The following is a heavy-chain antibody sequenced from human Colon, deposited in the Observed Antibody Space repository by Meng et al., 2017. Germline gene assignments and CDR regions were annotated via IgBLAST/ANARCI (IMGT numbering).Heavy chain of an antibody. D-gene: IGHD2-2*01. J-gene: IGHJ4*02. CDR1: GGSISSSNW. CDR3: ASGRKYCSSTSCYGQFDY. CDR2: IYHSGST. V-gene: IGHV4-4*02. Sequence: LKEWGPGLVKPSGTLSLTCAVSGGSISSSNWWSWVRQPPGKGLEWIGEIYHSGSTNYNPSLKSRVTISVDKSKNQFSLKLSSVTAADTAVYYCASGRKYCSSTSCYGQFDYWGQGTLVTVSS.